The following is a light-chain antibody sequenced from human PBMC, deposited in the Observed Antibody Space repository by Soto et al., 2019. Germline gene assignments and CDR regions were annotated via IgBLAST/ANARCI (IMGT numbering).Light chain of an antibody. J-gene: IGKJ1*01. CDR1: QSISSY. CDR3: QQDNAYPWT. V-gene: IGKV1-5*01. Sequence: DLQMTQSPSSLSASVGDRVPITFRASQSISSYLNWYQQNPGKAPKLLMFDASSLDSGVPSRFSGSGSGTEFTLTIISLQPDDFATYYCQQDNAYPWTFGQGTKV. CDR2: DAS.